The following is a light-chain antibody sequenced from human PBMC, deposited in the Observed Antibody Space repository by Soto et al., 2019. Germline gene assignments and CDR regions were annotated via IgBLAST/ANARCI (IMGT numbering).Light chain of an antibody. CDR1: QSVSSSY. V-gene: IGKV3-20*01. CDR2: GAS. CDR3: HQYGTLYT. Sequence: EIVLTQSPGTLSLSPGERATLSCRASQSVSSSYLAWYQQKPGQAPRLLIYGASSRATGIPHRFSGSGSGTVSLITISRLEPEEFAVYYCHQYGTLYTFGEGTKLEIK. J-gene: IGKJ2*01.